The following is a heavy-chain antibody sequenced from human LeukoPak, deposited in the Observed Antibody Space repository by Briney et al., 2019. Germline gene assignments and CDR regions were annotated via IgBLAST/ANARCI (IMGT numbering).Heavy chain of an antibody. CDR3: AKDPSSGWYRWSMDV. V-gene: IGHV3-66*01. D-gene: IGHD6-19*01. CDR1: GFTVSSNY. J-gene: IGHJ6*02. Sequence: GGSLRLSCAASGFTVSSNYMSWVRQAPGKGLEWVSVIYSGGSTYYADSVKGRFTISRDNSKNTLYLQMNSLTTEDTALYYCAKDPSSGWYRWSMDVWGRGTTVTVSS. CDR2: IYSGGST.